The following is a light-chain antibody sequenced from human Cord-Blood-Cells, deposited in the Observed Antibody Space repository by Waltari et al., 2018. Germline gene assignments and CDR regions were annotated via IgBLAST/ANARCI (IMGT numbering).Light chain of an antibody. CDR1: QSVSSN. Sequence: EIVMTQSPATLSVSPGERAPLSCRASQSVSSNLAWYQQKPGQAPRRLIYGASTRATGIPARFSGSGSGTEFTLTISSLQSEDFAVYYCQQYNNWPPYTFGQGTRLEIK. V-gene: IGKV3-15*01. CDR2: GAS. CDR3: QQYNNWPPYT. J-gene: IGKJ5*01.